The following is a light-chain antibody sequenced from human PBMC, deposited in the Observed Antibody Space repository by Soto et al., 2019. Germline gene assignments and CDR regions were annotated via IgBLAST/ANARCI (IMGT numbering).Light chain of an antibody. CDR3: QQYNRLWT. J-gene: IGKJ1*01. V-gene: IGKV1-5*03. CDR1: QSISNS. CDR2: EAS. Sequence: DIQMTQSPSTLSASVGDRVTITCRATQSISNSLAWYQQKPGKAPKLLIYEASSLESGVPSRFSGSGSGTEFTLAITSLQPDDFATYYCQQYNRLWTFGQGTKVEIK.